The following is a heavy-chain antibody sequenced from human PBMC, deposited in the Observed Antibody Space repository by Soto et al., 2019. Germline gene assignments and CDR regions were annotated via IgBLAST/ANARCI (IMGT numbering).Heavy chain of an antibody. D-gene: IGHD1-26*01. Sequence: EVQLVESGGGLVQPGGSLRLSCAASGFSFNTYEMNWVRQAPGKGLEWVSYISTSGSTIYYADSVKGRYTISRDNGKNSLYLQMNSLRAEDTAVYYCAYGGSCDYWGQGTQVTVSS. J-gene: IGHJ4*02. CDR1: GFSFNTYE. CDR3: AYGGSCDY. CDR2: ISTSGSTI. V-gene: IGHV3-48*03.